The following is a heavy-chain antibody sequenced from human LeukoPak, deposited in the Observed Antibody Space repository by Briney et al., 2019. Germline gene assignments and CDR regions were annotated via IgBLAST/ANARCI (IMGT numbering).Heavy chain of an antibody. D-gene: IGHD3-3*01. CDR3: AKGYSYYDFWSGYPEGDSYYFDY. J-gene: IGHJ4*02. CDR1: GFTFSSYG. Sequence: GGSLRLSCAASGFTFSSYGMHWVRQAPGKGLEWVAVISYDGSNKCYADSVKGRFTISRDNSKNTLYLQMNSLRAEDTAVYYCAKGYSYYDFWSGYPEGDSYYFDYWGQGTLVTVSS. V-gene: IGHV3-30*18. CDR2: ISYDGSNK.